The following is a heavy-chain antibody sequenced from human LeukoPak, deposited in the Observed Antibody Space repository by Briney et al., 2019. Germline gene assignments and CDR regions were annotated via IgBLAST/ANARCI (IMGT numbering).Heavy chain of an antibody. Sequence: SETLSLTCSVSGYSISSGYYWGWIRQPPGKGLEWIGSIYYGGSTYYNPSLKSRVTISIDTSKNQFSLNLRSVTAADTAVYSCARGPSSWKFDPWGQGTLVTVSS. CDR2: IYYGGST. V-gene: IGHV4-38-2*02. CDR1: GYSISSGYY. D-gene: IGHD6-13*01. CDR3: ARGPSSWKFDP. J-gene: IGHJ5*02.